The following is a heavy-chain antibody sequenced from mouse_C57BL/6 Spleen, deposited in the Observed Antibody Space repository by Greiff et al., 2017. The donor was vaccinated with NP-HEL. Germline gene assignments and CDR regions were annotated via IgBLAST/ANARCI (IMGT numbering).Heavy chain of an antibody. J-gene: IGHJ2*01. CDR1: GYAFSSYW. CDR2: IYPGDGDT. CDR3: ARGGGNYPFDY. V-gene: IGHV1-80*01. Sequence: VQLQRSGAELVKPGASVKISCKASGYAFSSYWMNWVKQRPGKGLEWIGQIYPGDGDTNYNGKFKGKATLTADKSSSTAYMQLSSLTSEDSAVYFCARGGGNYPFDYWGQGTTLTVSS. D-gene: IGHD2-1*01.